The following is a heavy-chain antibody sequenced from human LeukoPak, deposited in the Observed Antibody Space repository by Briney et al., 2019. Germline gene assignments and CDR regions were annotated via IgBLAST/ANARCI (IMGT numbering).Heavy chain of an antibody. CDR2: ISSGGSSI. D-gene: IGHD6-19*01. Sequence: GGSLRLSCAASGFTFSDYYMNWIRQAPGKGLEWVSCISSGGSSIYYADSVKGRFTISRDNAKSSLYMEMNSLRAEDTAVYYCARGDWYSFDHWGQGTLVTVSS. CDR1: GFTFSDYY. V-gene: IGHV3-11*01. CDR3: ARGDWYSFDH. J-gene: IGHJ4*02.